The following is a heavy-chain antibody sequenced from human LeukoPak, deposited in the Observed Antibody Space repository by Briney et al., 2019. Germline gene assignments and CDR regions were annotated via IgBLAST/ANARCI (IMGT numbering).Heavy chain of an antibody. J-gene: IGHJ4*02. Sequence: ASVTVSCKVSGYTFTDYYMHWVQQAPGKGLEWMGLVDPEDGETIYAEKFQGRVTITADTSTDTAYMELSSLRSEDTAVYYCATAPRRRLSSDHFDYWGQGTLVTVSS. CDR2: VDPEDGET. D-gene: IGHD6-19*01. CDR3: ATAPRRRLSSDHFDY. V-gene: IGHV1-69-2*01. CDR1: GYTFTDYY.